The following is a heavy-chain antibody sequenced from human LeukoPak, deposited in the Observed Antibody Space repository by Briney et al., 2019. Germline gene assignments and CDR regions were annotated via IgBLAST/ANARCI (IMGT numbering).Heavy chain of an antibody. CDR2: IRNKAHGGTT. Sequence: GGSLRLPCVASGFTFSDYYMDWVRQAPGKGLEWVGRIRNKAHGGTTEYAASVKGRFTVSRDDSKNSLYLQMNSLKMEDTAVYYCVRGYNSFDTWGQGTMVTVSS. V-gene: IGHV3-72*01. CDR1: GFTFSDYY. CDR3: VRGYNSFDT. J-gene: IGHJ3*02. D-gene: IGHD5-24*01.